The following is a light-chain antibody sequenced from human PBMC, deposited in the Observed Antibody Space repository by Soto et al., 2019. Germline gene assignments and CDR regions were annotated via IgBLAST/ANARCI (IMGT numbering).Light chain of an antibody. CDR1: QSINSW. V-gene: IGKV1-5*03. CDR2: KAS. CDR3: QQYNAYPLT. Sequence: DIQMTQSPSTLPASVGDRVTITCRASQSINSWLAWYQLKPGKAPKLLIYKASTLESGVPLRFSGSESGTEFTLTISNLQPDDIATYYCQQYNAYPLTFGGGTKVDLK. J-gene: IGKJ4*01.